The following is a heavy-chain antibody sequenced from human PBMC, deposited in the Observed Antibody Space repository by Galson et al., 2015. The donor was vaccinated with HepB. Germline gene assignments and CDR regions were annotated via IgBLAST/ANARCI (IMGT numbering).Heavy chain of an antibody. D-gene: IGHD1-26*01. J-gene: IGHJ4*02. CDR1: GFAFWNYS. CDR3: ARGETVGPTTGFDY. Sequence: SLRLSCAVSGFAFWNYSMNWVRQPPGKGLEWVASINPSSHYIFYADSVEGRFTISRDNAKNSLRLQVNSLRGDDTAVYYCARGETVGPTTGFDYWGQGTLVTVSS. V-gene: IGHV3-21*01. CDR2: INPSSHYI.